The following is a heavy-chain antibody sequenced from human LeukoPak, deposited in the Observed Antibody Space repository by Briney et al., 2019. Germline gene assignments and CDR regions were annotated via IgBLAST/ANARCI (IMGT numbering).Heavy chain of an antibody. CDR2: IYYSGST. Sequence: PSETLSLTCTVSGGSISSYYWSWIRQPPGKGLEWIGYIYYSGSTNYNPSLKSRVTISVDTSKNQFSLKLSSVTAADTAVYYCARGRHSSGWYTGGYNWFDPWGQGTLVTVSS. CDR3: ARGRHSSGWYTGGYNWFDP. V-gene: IGHV4-59*12. CDR1: GGSISSYY. J-gene: IGHJ5*02. D-gene: IGHD6-19*01.